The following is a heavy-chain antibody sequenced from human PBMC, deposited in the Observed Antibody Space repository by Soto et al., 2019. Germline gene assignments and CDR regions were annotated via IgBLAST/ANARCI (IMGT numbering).Heavy chain of an antibody. CDR3: ARVNYYDSSGYGASWFDR. V-gene: IGHV3-48*03. J-gene: IGHJ5*02. Sequence: EVQLVESGGGLVQPGGSLRLSCAASGFTFSSYEMNWVRQAPGKGLEWVSYISSSGSTIYYVDSVKGRFTISRDNAKKSLYLQMNSLRAEDTAIYYCARVNYYDSSGYGASWFDRWGQGTLVTVSS. CDR2: ISSSGSTI. D-gene: IGHD3-22*01. CDR1: GFTFSSYE.